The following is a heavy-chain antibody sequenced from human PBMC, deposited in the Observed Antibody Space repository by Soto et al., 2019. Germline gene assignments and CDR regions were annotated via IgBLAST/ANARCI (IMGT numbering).Heavy chain of an antibody. CDR3: ARADDCSGGSCYSEPYLDY. V-gene: IGHV1-2*04. Sequence: ASVKVSCKASGYTFTGYYMHWVRQAPGQGLEWMGWINPNSGGTNYAQKFQGWVTMTRDTSISTAFMELSRLRSDDTAVYYCARADDCSGGSCYSEPYLDYWGQGTLVTVSS. CDR2: INPNSGGT. J-gene: IGHJ4*02. CDR1: GYTFTGYY. D-gene: IGHD2-15*01.